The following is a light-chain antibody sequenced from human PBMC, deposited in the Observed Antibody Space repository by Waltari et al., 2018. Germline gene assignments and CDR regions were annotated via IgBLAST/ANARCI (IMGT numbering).Light chain of an antibody. CDR2: EVS. V-gene: IGLV2-11*01. J-gene: IGLJ2*01. Sequence: QAALTQPRSVSGSPGQSVTMYCPGTSRDLGGYNYVSWYHQHPGTAPKLIIYEVSKRPSGFSDRFSGSKSGNTASLTISGLQAEDEADYYCSSYAGSNTGLFGGGTRLTVL. CDR3: SSYAGSNTGL. CDR1: SRDLGGYNY.